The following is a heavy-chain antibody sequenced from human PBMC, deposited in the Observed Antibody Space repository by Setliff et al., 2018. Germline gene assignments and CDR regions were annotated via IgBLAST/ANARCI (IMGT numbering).Heavy chain of an antibody. Sequence: SETLSLTCTVSDFSVGSVYYWGWIRQSPGKGLEWIASVYYSGTTYYNPSPESRVTMSVDTSKNQFSLNLSSVSAADTAVYYCARTFTGRYFDLWGRGTLVTVSS. CDR2: VYYSGTT. J-gene: IGHJ2*01. CDR1: DFSVGSVYY. CDR3: ARTFTGRYFDL. V-gene: IGHV4-38-2*02.